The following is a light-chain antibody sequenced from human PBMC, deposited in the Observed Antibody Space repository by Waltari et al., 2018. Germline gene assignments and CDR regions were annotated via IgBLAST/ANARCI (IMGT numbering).Light chain of an antibody. J-gene: IGKJ4*01. CDR3: QQYGSSPTT. V-gene: IGKV3-20*01. CDR1: QSVSSSY. Sequence: EIVLTQSPGTLSLSRGERATLSCRASQSVSSSYLAWYQQKPGQAPRLFIYGASSRVTGIPDRFSGSGSGTDFTLTISSLEPEDFAVYYCQQYGSSPTTFGGGTKVEIK. CDR2: GAS.